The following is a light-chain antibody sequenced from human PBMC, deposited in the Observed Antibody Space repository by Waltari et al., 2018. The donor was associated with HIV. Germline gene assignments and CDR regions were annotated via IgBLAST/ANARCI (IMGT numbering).Light chain of an antibody. J-gene: IGLJ3*02. Sequence: QSALTQPASVSGSPGQSITISCTGTSSDVGGSNYVSWYQQHPGKAPNLMIYEVSNRPSGVSNRFSGSKSGNTASLTSSGLQAEDEADYYCSSYTSSSTLVFGGGTKLTVL. CDR3: SSYTSSSTLV. V-gene: IGLV2-14*01. CDR2: EVS. CDR1: SSDVGGSNY.